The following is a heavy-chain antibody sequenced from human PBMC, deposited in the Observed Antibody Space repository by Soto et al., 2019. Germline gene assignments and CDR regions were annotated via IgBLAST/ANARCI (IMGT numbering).Heavy chain of an antibody. D-gene: IGHD3-3*01. V-gene: IGHV3-48*01. CDR2: ISSSSSTI. CDR1: GFTFSSYS. J-gene: IGHJ3*02. Sequence: GGSLRLSCAASGFTFSSYSMNWVRQAPGKGLEWVSYISSSSSTIYYADSVKGRFTISRDNAKNSLYLQMNSLRAEDTAVYYCGWSGYYSVSAFDICGKGTMGTVSS. CDR3: GWSGYYSVSAFDI.